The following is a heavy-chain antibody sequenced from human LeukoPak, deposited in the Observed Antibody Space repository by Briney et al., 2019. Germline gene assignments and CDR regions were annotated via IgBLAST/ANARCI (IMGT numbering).Heavy chain of an antibody. CDR2: INTGGTNI. Sequence: GGSLRLSCAASGFTFSSYDMNWVRQAPGKGLEWLSYINTGGTNIYYADSVKGRFTVSRDNAKNSLYLQMNSLRAEDTAVYYCARAGERGAFDIWGQGTMVTVSS. CDR1: GFTFSSYD. D-gene: IGHD3-10*01. J-gene: IGHJ3*02. CDR3: ARAGERGAFDI. V-gene: IGHV3-48*03.